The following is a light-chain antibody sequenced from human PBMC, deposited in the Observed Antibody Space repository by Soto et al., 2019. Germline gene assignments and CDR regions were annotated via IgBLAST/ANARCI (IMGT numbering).Light chain of an antibody. V-gene: IGKV3-15*01. CDR2: DAS. Sequence: EIVLTQSPATLSLSPGERATLSCRASQSVSRYLAWYQQKPGQAPRLLIYDASTRATGIPARFSGSGSGTDFTLTISSLQSEDFAIYYCQQYNNYPPITFGQGTRLEIK. CDR3: QQYNNYPPIT. J-gene: IGKJ5*01. CDR1: QSVSRY.